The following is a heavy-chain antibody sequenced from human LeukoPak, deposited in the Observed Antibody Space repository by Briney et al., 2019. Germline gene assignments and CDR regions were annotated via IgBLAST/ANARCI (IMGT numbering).Heavy chain of an antibody. Sequence: GGSLRLSCAASGFTFSSHSLMWVRQAPGKGLEWVSSISPDSGYIYYADSVKGRFTISRDNAENSLFLQMNSLGAEDTAVYYCAPYSAVTHYYFDYWGQGTLVTVSS. CDR1: GFTFSSHS. D-gene: IGHD6-13*01. CDR2: ISPDSGYI. V-gene: IGHV3-21*01. CDR3: APYSAVTHYYFDY. J-gene: IGHJ4*02.